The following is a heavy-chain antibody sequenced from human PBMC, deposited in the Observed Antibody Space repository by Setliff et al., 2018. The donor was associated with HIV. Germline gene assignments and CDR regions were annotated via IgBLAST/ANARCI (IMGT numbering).Heavy chain of an antibody. J-gene: IGHJ6*03. V-gene: IGHV3-74*01. CDR2: ISRDGTST. D-gene: IGHD1-1*01. CDR1: GFSLSGNF. Sequence: GESLRLSCAASGFSLSGNFMHWVRQAPGKGLVWVSRISRDGTSTSYADSVKGRFTTSRDKNTVYLQMNGLRVDDTAVYYCTRDPSNNYFHFYMDVWGKGTTVTVSS. CDR3: TRDPSNNYFHFYMDV.